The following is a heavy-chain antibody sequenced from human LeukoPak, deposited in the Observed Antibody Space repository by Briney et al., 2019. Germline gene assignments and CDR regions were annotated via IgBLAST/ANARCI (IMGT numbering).Heavy chain of an antibody. V-gene: IGHV1-69*05. CDR1: GGTFSSYA. Sequence: SVKVSCKASGGTFSSYAISWVRQAPGQGLEWMGGIIPIFGTANYAQKFQGRVTMTRNTSISTAYMELSSLRSEDTAVYYCARGRSGSKRNDYWGQGTLVTVSS. J-gene: IGHJ4*02. D-gene: IGHD1-26*01. CDR3: ARGRSGSKRNDY. CDR2: IIPIFGTA.